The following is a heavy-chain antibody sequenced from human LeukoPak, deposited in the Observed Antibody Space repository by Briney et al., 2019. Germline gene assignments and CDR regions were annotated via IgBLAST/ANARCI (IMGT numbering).Heavy chain of an antibody. J-gene: IGHJ6*02. CDR3: ASLHYYYYGMDV. Sequence: SETLSLTCAVSGGSISSGGYSWSWIRQPPGKGLEWIGYIYHSGSTYYNPSLKSRVTISVDRSKNQFSLKLSSVTAADTAVYYCASLHYYYYGMDVWGQGTTVTVSS. V-gene: IGHV4-30-2*01. CDR1: GGSISSGGYS. CDR2: IYHSGST.